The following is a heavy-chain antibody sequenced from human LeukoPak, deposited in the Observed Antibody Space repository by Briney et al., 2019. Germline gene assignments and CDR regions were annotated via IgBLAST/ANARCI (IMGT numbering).Heavy chain of an antibody. CDR2: ISHSGST. V-gene: IGHV4-34*01. D-gene: IGHD2/OR15-2a*01. CDR1: GGSFSAYY. Sequence: SETLSLTCAVYGGSFSAYYYYWSWIRQPPGRGLEWIGEISHSGSTNDNPSLKSRVTISIDTSKNQFSLRLSSVTAADTAVYYCAREIIATRSDAFDIWGQGAMVTVSS. J-gene: IGHJ3*02. CDR3: AREIIATRSDAFDI.